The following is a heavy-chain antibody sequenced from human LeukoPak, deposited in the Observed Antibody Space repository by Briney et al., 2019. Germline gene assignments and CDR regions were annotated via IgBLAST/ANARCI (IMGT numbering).Heavy chain of an antibody. CDR2: INAGNGNT. D-gene: IGHD3-22*01. CDR1: GYTFTSYA. CDR3: ASALHYYDSGIDY. Sequence: ASVKVSCKASGYTFTSYAMHWVRQAPGQRLEWMGWINAGNGNTKYSQKFQGRVTITRDTSASTAYMELSSLRSGDTAVYYCASALHYYDSGIDYWGQGTLVTVSS. V-gene: IGHV1-3*01. J-gene: IGHJ4*02.